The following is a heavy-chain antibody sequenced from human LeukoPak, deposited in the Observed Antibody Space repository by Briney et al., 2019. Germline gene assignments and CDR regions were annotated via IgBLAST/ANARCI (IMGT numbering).Heavy chain of an antibody. Sequence: ASVKVSCKASGGTFSSYAISWVRQAPGQGLEWMGGINPIFGTANYAQKFQGRVTITTDESTSTAYMELSSLRSEDTAVYYCARDCGYCSSTSQWNWFDPWGQGTLVTVSS. CDR1: GGTFSSYA. CDR3: ARDCGYCSSTSQWNWFDP. V-gene: IGHV1-69*05. J-gene: IGHJ5*02. CDR2: INPIFGTA. D-gene: IGHD2-2*03.